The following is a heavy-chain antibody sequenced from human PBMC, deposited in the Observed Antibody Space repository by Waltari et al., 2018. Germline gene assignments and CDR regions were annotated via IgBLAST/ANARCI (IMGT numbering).Heavy chain of an antibody. V-gene: IGHV3-23*03. CDR2: VYSGGST. D-gene: IGHD5-12*01. CDR3: AKDGEWLPGRDYHHYMDV. J-gene: IGHJ6*03. CDR1: GFTFSSYA. Sequence: EVQLLESGGGLVQPGGSLRLSCAASGFTFSSYAMSWVRQAPGKGLEWVSIVYSGGSTYSADSVKGRFTISRDNSKNTLYLQMNSLRAEDTAVYYCAKDGEWLPGRDYHHYMDVWGKGTTVTVSS.